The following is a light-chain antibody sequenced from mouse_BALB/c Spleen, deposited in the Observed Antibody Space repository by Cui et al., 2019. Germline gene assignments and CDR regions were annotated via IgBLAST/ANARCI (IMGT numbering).Light chain of an antibody. CDR3: HQYHRSPLT. Sequence: QIVLTQSPAIMSASLGERLTMTCTASSSVSSSYLHWYQQKPGSSPKLWIYSTSNLASGVPARFSGSGSGTSYSLTISSMEAEDAATYYCHQYHRSPLTFGAGTKLELK. CDR1: SSVSSSY. J-gene: IGKJ5*01. V-gene: IGKV4-74*01. CDR2: STS.